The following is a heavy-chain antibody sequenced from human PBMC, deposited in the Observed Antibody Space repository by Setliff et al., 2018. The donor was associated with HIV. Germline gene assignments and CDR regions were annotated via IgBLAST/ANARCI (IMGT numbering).Heavy chain of an antibody. CDR1: YY. V-gene: IGHV4-39*07. CDR3: ARAPYYDYRGLAVYYFDY. CDR2: IYYSGDT. Sequence: YYWGWIRQPPGQGLEWVGSIYYSGDTFYNTSLKTRITISVDTSNNHLSLKVSSLTAADTAVYYCARAPYYDYRGLAVYYFDYWGQGTLVTVSS. J-gene: IGHJ4*02. D-gene: IGHD3-22*01.